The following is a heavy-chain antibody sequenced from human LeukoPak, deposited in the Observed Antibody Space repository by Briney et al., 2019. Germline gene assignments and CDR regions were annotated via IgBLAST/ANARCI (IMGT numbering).Heavy chain of an antibody. CDR2: IRYDGSNK. J-gene: IGHJ4*02. CDR1: GFTFSSYE. Sequence: GGSLRLSCAASGFTFSSYEMNWVRQAPGKGLEWVAFIRYDGSNKYYADSVKGRFTISRDNSKNTLYLQMNSLRAEDTAVYYCAKDGPTGSPGYWGQGTLVTVSS. D-gene: IGHD1-26*01. V-gene: IGHV3-30*02. CDR3: AKDGPTGSPGY.